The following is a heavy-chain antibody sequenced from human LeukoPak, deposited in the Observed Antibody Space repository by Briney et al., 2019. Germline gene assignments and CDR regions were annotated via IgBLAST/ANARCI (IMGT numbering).Heavy chain of an antibody. D-gene: IGHD3-22*01. V-gene: IGHV4-34*01. CDR1: RGSFSGYY. CDR2: INHSGST. CDR3: ARGYYYDSSGHFDY. J-gene: IGHJ4*02. Sequence: KPSETLSLTCAVYRGSFSGYYWSWIRQPPGKGLEWIGEINHSGSTNYNPSLKSRVTISVDTSKNQFSLKLSSVTAADTAVYYCARGYYYDSSGHFDYWGQGTLVTVSS.